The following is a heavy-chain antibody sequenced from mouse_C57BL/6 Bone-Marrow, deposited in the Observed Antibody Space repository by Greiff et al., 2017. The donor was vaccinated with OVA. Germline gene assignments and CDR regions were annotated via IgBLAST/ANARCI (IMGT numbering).Heavy chain of an antibody. CDR1: GYTFTDYE. CDR2: IDPETGGT. CDR3: TTNPNYYGSSPYAMDY. J-gene: IGHJ4*01. Sequence: LQESGAELVRPGASVTLSCKASGYTFTDYEMHWVKQTPVHGLEWIGAIDPETGGTAYNQKFKGKAILTADKSSSTAYMELRSLTSEDSAVYYCTTNPNYYGSSPYAMDYWGQGTSVTVSS. V-gene: IGHV1-15*01. D-gene: IGHD1-1*01.